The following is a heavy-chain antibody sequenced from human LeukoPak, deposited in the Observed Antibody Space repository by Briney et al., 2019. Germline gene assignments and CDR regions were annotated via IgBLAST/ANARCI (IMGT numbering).Heavy chain of an antibody. D-gene: IGHD3-10*01. J-gene: IGHJ6*02. CDR3: ARDYYYGSGSYYNDLYYYYYYGMDA. V-gene: IGHV1-18*01. CDR2: ISAYNGNT. Sequence: ASVKVSCKASGYTFTSYGISWVRQAPGQGLEWMGWISAYNGNTNYAQKLQGRVTMTTDTSTSTAYMELRSLRSDDTAVYYCARDYYYGSGSYYNDLYYYYYYGMDAWGQGTTVTVSS. CDR1: GYTFTSYG.